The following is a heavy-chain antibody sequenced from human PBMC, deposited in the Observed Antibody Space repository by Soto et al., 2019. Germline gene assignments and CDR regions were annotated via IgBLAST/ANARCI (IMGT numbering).Heavy chain of an antibody. Sequence: PSETLSLTCTVSGCSISSYYWSWIRQPPGKGLEWIGYVYYSGSTNYNPSLKSRVAISVDTSKNQFSLKLSSVTAADTAVYYCARVGIAVAGTRWFDPWGQGTLVTVSS. CDR3: ARVGIAVAGTRWFDP. D-gene: IGHD6-19*01. V-gene: IGHV4-59*01. CDR1: GCSISSYY. J-gene: IGHJ5*02. CDR2: VYYSGST.